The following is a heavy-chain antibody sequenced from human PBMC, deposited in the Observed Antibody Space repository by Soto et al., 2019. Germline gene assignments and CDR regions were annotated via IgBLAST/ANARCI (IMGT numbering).Heavy chain of an antibody. J-gene: IGHJ5*02. V-gene: IGHV1-18*01. D-gene: IGHD2-2*01. CDR3: ARVKGRSSTNWGWFDP. CDR2: ISAYNGNT. Sequence: ASVKVSCKGSGYIFSSYGISRVGQAPGQGLEWMGWISAYNGNTNYAQKFQGRVTMTTDTSTSTAYMELRSLRSDDTAVYYCARVKGRSSTNWGWFDPWGQGTLVTVSS. CDR1: GYIFSSYG.